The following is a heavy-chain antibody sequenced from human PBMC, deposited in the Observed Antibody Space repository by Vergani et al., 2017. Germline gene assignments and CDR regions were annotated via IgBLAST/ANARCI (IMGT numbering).Heavy chain of an antibody. CDR1: GFTFSSYA. V-gene: IGHV3-23*01. J-gene: IGHJ4*02. CDR3: AKRGSGRYPSTRNLRPNAPIDY. Sequence: EVQLLESGGGLVQPGGSLRLSCAAPGFTFSSYAMSWVRQPPGKGLEWVSAISGSGGSTYYADSVKGRFTISSDNSKNTLYLQMNRLRAEDTAVYYCAKRGSGRYPSTRNLRPNAPIDYWGQGTLVTVSS. CDR2: ISGSGGST. D-gene: IGHD1-26*01.